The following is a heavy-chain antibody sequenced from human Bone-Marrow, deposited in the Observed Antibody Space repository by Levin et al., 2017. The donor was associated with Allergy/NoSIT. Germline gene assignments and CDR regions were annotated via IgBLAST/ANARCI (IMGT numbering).Heavy chain of an antibody. V-gene: IGHV3-74*01. CDR3: ARGNAHAKDY. CDR2: ISSDGSKT. J-gene: IGHJ4*02. CDR1: GFTFSSYW. Sequence: RPGGSLRLSCAASGFTFSSYWMHWVRQAPGKGLVWVSGISSDGSKTSYAGSVKGRLTISRDNAKNTLYLQMNSLRAEDTAVFYCARGNAHAKDYWGQGTLVTVSS. D-gene: IGHD2-2*01.